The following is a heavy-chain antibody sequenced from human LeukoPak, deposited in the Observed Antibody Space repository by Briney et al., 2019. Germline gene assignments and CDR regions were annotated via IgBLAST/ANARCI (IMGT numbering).Heavy chain of an antibody. CDR1: GFTFSSYE. J-gene: IGHJ5*02. D-gene: IGHD2-15*01. V-gene: IGHV3-48*03. CDR3: AGQSRLGYCSGGSCYSQPFDP. Sequence: GGSLRLSCAVSGFTFSSYEMNWVRQAPGKGLEWVSYISSSGFNIYYADSVKGRFTISRDNAKNSLYLQMNSLRAEDTAVYYCAGQSRLGYCSGGSCYSQPFDPWGQGTLVTVSS. CDR2: ISSSGFNI.